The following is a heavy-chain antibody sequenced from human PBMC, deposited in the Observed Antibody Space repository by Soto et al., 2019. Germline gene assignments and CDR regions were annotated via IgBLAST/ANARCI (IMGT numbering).Heavy chain of an antibody. D-gene: IGHD3-10*01. CDR3: ARRDYYYGSGSYLLDY. CDR1: GGSISSSSYY. CDR2: IYYSGST. V-gene: IGHV4-39*01. J-gene: IGHJ4*02. Sequence: QLQLQESGPGLVKPSETLSLTCTVSGGSISSSSYYWGWIRQPPGKGLEWIGSIYYSGSTYYNPSLKSRVTISVDTSKNQFSLKLSSVTAADTAVYYCARRDYYYGSGSYLLDYWGQGTLVTVSS.